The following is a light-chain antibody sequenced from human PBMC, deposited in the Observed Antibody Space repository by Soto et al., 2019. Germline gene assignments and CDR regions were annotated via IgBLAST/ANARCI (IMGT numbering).Light chain of an antibody. V-gene: IGKV3-11*01. CDR3: QQRSNWPPT. CDR2: DAS. J-gene: IGKJ5*01. CDR1: QSVGTY. Sequence: EIVLTQSPATLSLSPGERAILSCRASQSVGTYLAWYQQKPGQAPRLLIYDASNRATGIPARFSGSGSGTDFTLTISSLEPEDFAVYYCQQRSNWPPTFSQGTRLEIK.